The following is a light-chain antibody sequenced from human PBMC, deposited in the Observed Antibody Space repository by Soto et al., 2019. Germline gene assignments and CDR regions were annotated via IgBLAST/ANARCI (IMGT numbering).Light chain of an antibody. J-gene: IGLJ1*01. CDR3: TSYTSSSTKV. Sequence: QSALTQPASVSGSPGQSITISCTGTSSDVGGYNYVSWYQQHPGKAPKLMIYDVSNRPSGVSNRFSGSKSGNTASLTISGHKDEDEADYYCTSYTSSSTKVFGTGTKLTVL. CDR2: DVS. CDR1: SSDVGGYNY. V-gene: IGLV2-14*01.